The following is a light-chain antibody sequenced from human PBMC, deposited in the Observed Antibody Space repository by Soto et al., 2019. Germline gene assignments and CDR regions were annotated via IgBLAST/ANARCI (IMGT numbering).Light chain of an antibody. J-gene: IGLJ1*01. CDR2: GVN. V-gene: IGLV2-14*01. CDR3: SSYTTGSTLPWV. CDR1: SNDIGTYEY. Sequence: QSVLTQPASVSGSPGQSITISCTGSSNDIGTYEYVSWHQHHPGRAPKLIIFGVNDRPSGISDRFSSSKSGNTASLTIFGLQLEDEAVYYCSSYTTGSTLPWVFGTGTKVTVL.